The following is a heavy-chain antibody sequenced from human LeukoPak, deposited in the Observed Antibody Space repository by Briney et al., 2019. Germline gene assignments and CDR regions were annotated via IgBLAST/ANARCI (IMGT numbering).Heavy chain of an antibody. J-gene: IGHJ4*02. Sequence: GGSLRLSCAASGFTFSSYAMSWVRQAPGKGLEWVSGISGSGGSTFYVDSVKGHYTISRDNSRNTLYLQMNSLRAEDTAVYYCARGDYYDSSGYLDYWGQGTLVTVSS. CDR1: GFTFSSYA. D-gene: IGHD3-22*01. CDR2: ISGSGGST. CDR3: ARGDYYDSSGYLDY. V-gene: IGHV3-23*01.